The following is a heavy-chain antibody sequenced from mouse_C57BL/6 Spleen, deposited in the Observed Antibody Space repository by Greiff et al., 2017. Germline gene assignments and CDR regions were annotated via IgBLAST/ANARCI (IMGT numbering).Heavy chain of an antibody. J-gene: IGHJ2*01. Sequence: QVQLQQPGAELVMPGASVKLSCKASGYTFTSYWMHWVKQRPGQGLEWIGEIDPSDSYTNYNQKFKGKSTFTVDKSSSTAYMQLGSLTSEDSAVYYCARKAYYSNYGFDYWGQGTTLTVSS. CDR3: ARKAYYSNYGFDY. CDR1: GYTFTSYW. D-gene: IGHD2-5*01. CDR2: IDPSDSYT. V-gene: IGHV1-69*01.